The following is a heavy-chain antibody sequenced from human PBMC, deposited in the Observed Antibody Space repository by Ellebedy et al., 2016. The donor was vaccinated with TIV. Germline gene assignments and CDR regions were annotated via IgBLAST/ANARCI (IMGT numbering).Heavy chain of an antibody. CDR1: GHIFTTYG. V-gene: IGHV1-3*04. J-gene: IGHJ6*02. CDR3: ATREWQDPMDV. D-gene: IGHD3-3*01. Sequence: ASVKVSCTASGHIFTTYGIHWVRQAPGQRPEWMGWINTGNGNTKYSQKFQGRITITRDTSATTAYMELSGLMSEDTAVYYCATREWQDPMDVWGQGTTVTVSS. CDR2: INTGNGNT.